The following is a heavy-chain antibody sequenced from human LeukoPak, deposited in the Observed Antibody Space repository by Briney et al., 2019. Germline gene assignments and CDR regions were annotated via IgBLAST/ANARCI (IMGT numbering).Heavy chain of an antibody. CDR2: ISTSGST. V-gene: IGHV4-4*07. D-gene: IGHD3-3*01. CDR3: ARKGPYYDFWSGYFGWFDP. J-gene: IGHJ5*02. Sequence: SETLSLTCTVSGGSISSYFWSWIRQPAGKGLEWIGRISTSGSTNYNPSLKNRVTMSVDTSKNQFSLKLSSVTAADTAVYYCARKGPYYDFWSGYFGWFDPWGQGTLVTVSS. CDR1: GGSISSYF.